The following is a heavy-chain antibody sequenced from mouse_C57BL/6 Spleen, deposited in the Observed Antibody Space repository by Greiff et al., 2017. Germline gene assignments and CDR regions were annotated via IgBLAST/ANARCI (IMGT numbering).Heavy chain of an antibody. Sequence: VQVVESGPGLVQPSQSLSITCTVSGFSLTSYGVHWVRQSPGQGLEWLGVIWSGGSTDYNAAFISRLSISKDNSKSQVFFKMNSLQADDTAIYYCARKRDHAFDVWGTGTTVTVSS. CDR3: ARKRDHAFDV. CDR1: GFSLTSYG. J-gene: IGHJ1*03. V-gene: IGHV2-2*01. CDR2: IWSGGST.